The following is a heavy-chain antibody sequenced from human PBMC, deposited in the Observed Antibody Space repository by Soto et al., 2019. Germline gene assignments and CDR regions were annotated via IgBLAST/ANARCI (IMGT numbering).Heavy chain of an antibody. CDR2: MKPASGDR. CDR3: AKDGGREGYFGNWFDP. J-gene: IGHJ5*02. D-gene: IGHD2-15*01. CDR1: GYTFTNYA. V-gene: IGHV1-8*01. Sequence: ASVKVSCKASGYTFTNYAINWVRQATGQGLEWMGWMKPASGDRGYAQKFQGRLTLTRSTSMSTAYMELSSLTSDDTAVYYCAKDGGREGYFGNWFDPWGQGTLVTVSS.